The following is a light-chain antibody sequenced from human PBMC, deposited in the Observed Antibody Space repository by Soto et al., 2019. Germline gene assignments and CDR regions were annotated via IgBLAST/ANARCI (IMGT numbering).Light chain of an antibody. CDR3: QQYGDSPVT. V-gene: IGKV3-20*01. J-gene: IGKJ1*01. CDR1: QSVNFY. Sequence: EIVVTQSPGTLSLSPGERATLSCRASQSVNFYLAWYQQKPGQAPRLLISDASSRATDVPDRFSGSGSGTDFTLTITRLEPEDFAVYYCQQYGDSPVTFGQGTKVDTK. CDR2: DAS.